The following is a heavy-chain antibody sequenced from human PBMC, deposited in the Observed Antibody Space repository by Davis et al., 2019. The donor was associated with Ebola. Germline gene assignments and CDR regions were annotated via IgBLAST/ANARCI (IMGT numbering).Heavy chain of an antibody. Sequence: GESLKISCAVSGLTFRSHTMNWVRQAPGKEVEWVSYITSSSSTIYYADSVKGRFTISRDNAKNSLYLQMNSLRAEDTAVYHCARGGYYDTSGYSHDAFDIWGQGTMVTVSS. D-gene: IGHD3-22*01. CDR1: GLTFRSHT. J-gene: IGHJ3*02. CDR2: ITSSSSTI. V-gene: IGHV3-48*04. CDR3: ARGGYYDTSGYSHDAFDI.